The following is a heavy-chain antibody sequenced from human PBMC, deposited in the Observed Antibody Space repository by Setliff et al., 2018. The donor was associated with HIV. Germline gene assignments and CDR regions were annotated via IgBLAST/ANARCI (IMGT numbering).Heavy chain of an antibody. CDR2: FYHSGST. J-gene: IGHJ4*02. CDR3: VSGPLSGYGYYFDH. V-gene: IGHV4-38-2*01. Sequence: TSETLSLTCAVSGYSVSSGYYWGWIRQPPGKGLEWIGSFYHSGSTFYNPSLKSRVTISLDTSKNQFSLKLRSVAAADTAVYYCVSGPLSGYGYYFDHWGEGALVTVSS. D-gene: IGHD3-3*01. CDR1: GYSVSSGYY.